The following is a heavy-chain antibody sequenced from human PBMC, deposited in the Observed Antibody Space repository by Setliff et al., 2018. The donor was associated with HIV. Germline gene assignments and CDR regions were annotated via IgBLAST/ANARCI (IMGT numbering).Heavy chain of an antibody. Sequence: SETLSLTCTVSGGSISNSDFYWGWIRQSPGKGLEWIGSIYYRGATYYSPSLKSRVTISVDTSKTRFSLKLSSVTATDTAVYYCARQLASGFWAFDIWGQGTMVTVSS. CDR3: ARQLASGFWAFDI. V-gene: IGHV4-39*01. D-gene: IGHD3-22*01. J-gene: IGHJ3*02. CDR1: GGSISNSDFY. CDR2: IYYRGAT.